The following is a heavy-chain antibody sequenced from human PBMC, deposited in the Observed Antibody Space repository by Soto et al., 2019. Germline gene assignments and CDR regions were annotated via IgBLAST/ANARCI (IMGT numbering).Heavy chain of an antibody. CDR2: IYHSGST. J-gene: IGHJ6*03. CDR3: ARGRGDDFGDYLNYYYYYMDV. V-gene: IGHV4-4*02. D-gene: IGHD4-17*01. Sequence: PSETLSLTCAVSSGSISSSNWWSWVRQPPGKGLEWIGEIYHSGSTNYNPSLKSRVTISVDKSKNQFSLKLSSVTAADTAVYYCARGRGDDFGDYLNYYYYYMDVWGKGTTVTVSS. CDR1: SGSISSSNW.